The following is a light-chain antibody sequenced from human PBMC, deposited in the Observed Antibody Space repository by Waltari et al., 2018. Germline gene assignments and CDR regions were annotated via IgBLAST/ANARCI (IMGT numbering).Light chain of an antibody. J-gene: IGLJ1*01. CDR2: YDS. CDR3: QVWHADIDPGV. V-gene: IGLV3-21*04. Sequence: SYVLTQPPSVSVAPGETASITCGGDNIGSYNVHWYQQKPGQAPVLVIFYDSDRPSGIPARFSGSNSGNTATLTITSVEAGDEARYYCQVWHADIDPGVFGTGTEVTVL. CDR1: NIGSYN.